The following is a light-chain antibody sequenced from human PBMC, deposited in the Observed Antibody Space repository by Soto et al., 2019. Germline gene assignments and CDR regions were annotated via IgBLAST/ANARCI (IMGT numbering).Light chain of an antibody. Sequence: QSALTQPASVSGSPGQSISISCTGTSSDVGGYDYVSWYQQHPGKAPKLMIYDVTHRPSGVSNRFSGSKSGNTASLTISGLQAEDEADYYCASYVGSSTYLFGTGTKVTVL. V-gene: IGLV2-14*01. CDR1: SSDVGGYDY. CDR2: DVT. CDR3: ASYVGSSTYL. J-gene: IGLJ1*01.